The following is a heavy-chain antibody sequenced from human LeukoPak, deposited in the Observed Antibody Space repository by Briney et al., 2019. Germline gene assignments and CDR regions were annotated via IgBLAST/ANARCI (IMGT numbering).Heavy chain of an antibody. Sequence: GGSLRLSCAASGFTFSTYVMHWVRQAPGKGLEWVAVISHDGTNKYYVDSVKSRFTISRDNSKNTLYLQMNSLRAEDTAMYYCAKDLYDSSVYYYFYAMDVWGQGTTVTVSS. V-gene: IGHV3-30*18. CDR3: AKDLYDSSVYYYFYAMDV. CDR1: GFTFSTYV. CDR2: ISHDGTNK. J-gene: IGHJ6*02. D-gene: IGHD3-22*01.